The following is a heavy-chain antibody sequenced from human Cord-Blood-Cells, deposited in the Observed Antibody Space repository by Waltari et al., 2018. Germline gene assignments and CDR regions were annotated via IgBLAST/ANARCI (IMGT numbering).Heavy chain of an antibody. Sequence: QVQVPESGPGLVTPSETLSLTCTVSGGSFSRYYWSWIRQPAGKGLEWIGRIYTSGSTNYNPSLKSRVTMSVDTSKNQFSLKLSSVTAADTAVYYCARVGYDSSGYYFDYWGQGTLVTVSS. D-gene: IGHD3-22*01. CDR2: IYTSGST. CDR1: GGSFSRYY. CDR3: ARVGYDSSGYYFDY. V-gene: IGHV4-4*07. J-gene: IGHJ4*02.